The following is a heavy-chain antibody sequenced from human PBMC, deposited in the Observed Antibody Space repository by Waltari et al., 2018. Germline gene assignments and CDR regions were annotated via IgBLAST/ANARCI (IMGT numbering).Heavy chain of an antibody. CDR1: GGSFRGYY. V-gene: IGHV4-34*01. D-gene: IGHD5-12*01. CDR2: VNHGGDT. Sequence: QVQLQGWGAGLLRPSETLSLTCAVSGGSFRGYYWSWIRQSPGKGLEWIGDVNHGGDTNYSPSLESRVTISVDMSKNQFSLKMRSVTAADTAIYYCARAPGYKGYFDYWGRGTLVTVSS. CDR3: ARAPGYKGYFDY. J-gene: IGHJ4*02.